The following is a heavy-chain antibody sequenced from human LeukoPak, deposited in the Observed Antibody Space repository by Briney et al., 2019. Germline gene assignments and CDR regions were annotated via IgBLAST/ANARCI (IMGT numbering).Heavy chain of an antibody. V-gene: IGHV4-61*02. CDR3: ARVANDYSNYYFDY. D-gene: IGHD4-11*01. CDR1: GGSISSGSYY. Sequence: PSQTLSPTCTVSGGSISSGSYYWSWIRQPAGKGLEWIGRIYTSGSTNYNPSLKSRVTISVDTSKNQFSLKLSSVTAADTAVYYCARVANDYSNYYFDYWGQGTLVTVSS. CDR2: IYTSGST. J-gene: IGHJ4*02.